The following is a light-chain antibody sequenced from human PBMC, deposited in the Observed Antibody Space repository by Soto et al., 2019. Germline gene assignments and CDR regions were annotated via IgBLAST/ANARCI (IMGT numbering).Light chain of an antibody. Sequence: EIVLTQSPGTLSLSPGERATLSCRASQSVSSSYLAWYQQKPGQAPRLLIYGASSSATGVPDRFSGSGSGTEFTLTISSLEPEDFAIYYCQQYGSSPLTFGQGTKLEIK. J-gene: IGKJ2*01. CDR1: QSVSSSY. CDR3: QQYGSSPLT. CDR2: GAS. V-gene: IGKV3-20*01.